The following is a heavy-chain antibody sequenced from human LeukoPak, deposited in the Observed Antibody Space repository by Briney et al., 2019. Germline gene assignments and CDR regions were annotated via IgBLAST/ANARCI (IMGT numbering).Heavy chain of an antibody. CDR1: GFTFSSYS. D-gene: IGHD2-2*01. CDR2: ISSSSSTI. CDR3: AREHCSSTSCPKLNWFDP. J-gene: IGHJ5*02. Sequence: PGGSLRLSCAASGFTFSSYSMNWVRQAPGKGLEWVSYISSSSSTIYYADSVKGRFTISRDNAKNSLYLQMHSLRAEDTAVYYCAREHCSSTSCPKLNWFDPWGQGTLVTVSS. V-gene: IGHV3-48*01.